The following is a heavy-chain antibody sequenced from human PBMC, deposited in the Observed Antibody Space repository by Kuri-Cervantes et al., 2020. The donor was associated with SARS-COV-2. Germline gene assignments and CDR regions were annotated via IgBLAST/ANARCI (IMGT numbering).Heavy chain of an antibody. Sequence: SVKVSCKASGDTFNNSAISWVRQAPGQGLEWMGGIIPIFGPTNYAQKFQGRVTITADESTSTAYMELSSLRSEDTAVYYCARGATIFGVVTSPYYFDYWGQGTLVTVSS. CDR2: IIPIFGPT. D-gene: IGHD3-3*01. CDR3: ARGATIFGVVTSPYYFDY. V-gene: IGHV1-69*13. J-gene: IGHJ4*02. CDR1: GDTFNNSA.